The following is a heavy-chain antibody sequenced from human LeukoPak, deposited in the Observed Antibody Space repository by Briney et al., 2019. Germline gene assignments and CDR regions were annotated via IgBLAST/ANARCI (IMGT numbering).Heavy chain of an antibody. J-gene: IGHJ4*02. CDR2: HIGCGSST. Sequence: GGSLRLSCAASGFTLSSDAMSGVRQVPREGREGGSGHIGCGSSTYYAPSLKGRFTISRDNSKNTLYLQMSGLRADDTAVYYCAKVFHYGSGSYGSFENWGQGTLVTVSS. CDR1: GFTLSSDA. V-gene: IGHV3-23*01. CDR3: AKVFHYGSGSYGSFEN. D-gene: IGHD3-10*01.